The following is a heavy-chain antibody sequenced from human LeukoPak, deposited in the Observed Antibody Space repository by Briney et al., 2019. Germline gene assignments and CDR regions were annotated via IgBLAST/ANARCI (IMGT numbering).Heavy chain of an antibody. J-gene: IGHJ3*02. CDR1: GVSFSGYY. D-gene: IGHD3-10*01. Sequence: SSETLSLTCAVYGVSFSGYYWSWIRQPPGKGLEGMGEINHSGSTNYKPYLKRRVTISVDTSKNQFYMKLSSVSAADTAVYYCARSLYYSGSDSFDIWGQGTMVSVSS. V-gene: IGHV4-34*01. CDR3: ARSLYYSGSDSFDI. CDR2: INHSGST.